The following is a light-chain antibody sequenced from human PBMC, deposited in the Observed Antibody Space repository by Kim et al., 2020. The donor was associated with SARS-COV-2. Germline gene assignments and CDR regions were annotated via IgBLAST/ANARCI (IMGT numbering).Light chain of an antibody. J-gene: IGLJ2*01. Sequence: PGQKFTISCSGSSSNIGNNYVSWYQQLPGTAPKLLIYDNNKRPSGIPDRFSGSKSGTSATLGITGLQTGDEADYYCGTWDSSLSVVFGGGTKLTVL. CDR2: DNN. V-gene: IGLV1-51*01. CDR3: GTWDSSLSVV. CDR1: SSNIGNNY.